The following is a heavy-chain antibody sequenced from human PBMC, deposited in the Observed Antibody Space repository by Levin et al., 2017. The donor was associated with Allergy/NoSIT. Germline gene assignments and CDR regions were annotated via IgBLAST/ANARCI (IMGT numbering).Heavy chain of an antibody. V-gene: IGHV4-39*07. CDR3: ARGNAHYDTSGYPEY. D-gene: IGHD3-22*01. CDR2: IYYDGTT. CDR1: GGSISSSSYY. J-gene: IGHJ4*02. Sequence: SETLSLTCTVSGGSISSSSYYWGWVRQHPGKGLEWIGSIYYDGTTYYNPSLKSRITISLDTSKDQFSLNLRSVTAADTAVYYCARGNAHYDTSGYPEYWGQGTLVTVSS.